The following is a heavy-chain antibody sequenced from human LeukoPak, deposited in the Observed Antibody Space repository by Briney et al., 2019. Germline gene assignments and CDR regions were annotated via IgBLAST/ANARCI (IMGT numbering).Heavy chain of an antibody. J-gene: IGHJ4*02. D-gene: IGHD6-13*01. CDR1: GGSISSYY. Sequence: PSETLSLTCTVSGGSISSYYWSWIRQPAGKGLEWIGRIYTSGSTNYNPSLKSRVTMSVDTSKNQFSLKLSSVTAADTAVYYCARSARDSSSWFFDYWGQGILVTVSS. V-gene: IGHV4-4*07. CDR2: IYTSGST. CDR3: ARSARDSSSWFFDY.